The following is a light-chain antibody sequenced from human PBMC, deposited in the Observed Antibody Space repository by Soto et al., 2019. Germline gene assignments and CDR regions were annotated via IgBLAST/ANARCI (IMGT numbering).Light chain of an antibody. CDR1: QPIHQF. V-gene: IGKV1-39*01. J-gene: IGKJ4*01. Sequence: DIQMTQSASALSASVGNIVTIACRASQPIHQFVNWFQHKPGAAPTRLVYGASILQDGVPSRVSGRGAGTDDTLTRSGLQTEDVVTDKSQHSPSAPLTFAGGTQLEIK. CDR3: QHSPSAPLT. CDR2: GAS.